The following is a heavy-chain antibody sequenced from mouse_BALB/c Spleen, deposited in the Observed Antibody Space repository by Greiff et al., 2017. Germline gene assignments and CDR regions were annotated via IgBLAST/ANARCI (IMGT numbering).Heavy chain of an antibody. V-gene: IGHV5-6-3*01. CDR2: INSNGGST. J-gene: IGHJ3*01. CDR3: ASPDSSGSAWFAY. CDR1: GFTFSSYG. D-gene: IGHD3-2*01. Sequence: EVQGVESGGGLVQPGGSLKLSCAASGFTFSSYGMSWVRQTPDKRLELVATINSNGGSTYYPDSVKGRFTISRDNAKNTLYLQMSSLKSEDTAMYYCASPDSSGSAWFAYWGQGTLVTVAA.